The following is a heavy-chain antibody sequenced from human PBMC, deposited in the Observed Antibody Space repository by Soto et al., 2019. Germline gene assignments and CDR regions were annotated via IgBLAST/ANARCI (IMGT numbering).Heavy chain of an antibody. J-gene: IGHJ4*02. CDR1: GFTFSNYA. CDR3: AKGQGSSWYEIDS. CDR2: ISGSGGST. Sequence: EVQLLESGGGLVQPGGSLRLSCAASGFTFSNYAVTWVRQAPGKGLEWVSTISGSGGSTYYADSVKGRFTISRDNSKNTLYLQMNSLRAEDTAVYYCAKGQGSSWYEIDSWGQGTLVTVSS. V-gene: IGHV3-23*01. D-gene: IGHD6-13*01.